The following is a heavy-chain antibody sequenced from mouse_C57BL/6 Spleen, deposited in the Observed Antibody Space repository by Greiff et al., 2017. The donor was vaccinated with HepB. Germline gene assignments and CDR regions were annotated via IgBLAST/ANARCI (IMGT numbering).Heavy chain of an antibody. J-gene: IGHJ2*01. CDR2: INPKNGGT. V-gene: IGHV1-22*01. CDR1: GYTFTDYN. Sequence: EVQLQQSGPELVKPGASVKMSCKASGYTFTDYNMHWVKQSHGKSLEWIGYINPKNGGTSYNEKFKGKATLTVNKSSSTAYMELRSLTSEDSAVYYCFYYDDEGAFDYWGQGTTLTVSS. D-gene: IGHD2-4*01. CDR3: FYYDDEGAFDY.